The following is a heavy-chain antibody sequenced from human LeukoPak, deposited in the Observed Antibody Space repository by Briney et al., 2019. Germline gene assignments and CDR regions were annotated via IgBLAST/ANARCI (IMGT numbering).Heavy chain of an antibody. CDR3: AKRPRYCSGGSCPPGYFDY. Sequence: GGSLRLSRAASGFTFSSYAMSWVRQAPGKGLEWVSAISGSGGSTYYADSVKGRFTISRDNSKNTLYLQMNSLRAEDTAVYYCAKRPRYCSGGSCPPGYFDYWGQGTLVTVSS. D-gene: IGHD2-15*01. V-gene: IGHV3-23*01. J-gene: IGHJ4*02. CDR2: ISGSGGST. CDR1: GFTFSSYA.